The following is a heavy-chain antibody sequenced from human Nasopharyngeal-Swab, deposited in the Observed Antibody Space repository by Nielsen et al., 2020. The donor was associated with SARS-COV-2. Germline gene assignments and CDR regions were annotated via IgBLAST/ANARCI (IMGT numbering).Heavy chain of an antibody. V-gene: IGHV3-7*05. CDR2: IKQDGSEK. CDR3: ARVAIAARDIDY. D-gene: IGHD6-6*01. Sequence: GRQMPGKGLEWVANIKQDGSEKYYVDSVKGRFTISRDNAKNSLYLQMNSLRAEDTAVYYCARVAIAARDIDYWGQGTLVTVSS. J-gene: IGHJ4*02.